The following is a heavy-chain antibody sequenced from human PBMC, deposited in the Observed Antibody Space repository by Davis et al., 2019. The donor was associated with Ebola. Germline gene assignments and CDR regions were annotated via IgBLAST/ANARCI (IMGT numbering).Heavy chain of an antibody. J-gene: IGHJ3*02. D-gene: IGHD6-19*01. CDR1: GFTFSRNG. CDR2: ISYDGSSK. CDR3: AKYGECGSGWFADDAFDI. V-gene: IGHV3-30*18. Sequence: PGGSLRLSCAASGFTFSRNGMHWVRQAPGKGLEWVAVISYDGSSKYYADSVKGRFTISRDNSKNTLYLQMNSLRAEDTAVYYCAKYGECGSGWFADDAFDIWGQGTMVTVSS.